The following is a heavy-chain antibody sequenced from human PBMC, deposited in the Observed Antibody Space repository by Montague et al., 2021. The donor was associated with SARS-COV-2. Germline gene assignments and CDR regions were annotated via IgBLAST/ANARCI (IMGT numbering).Heavy chain of an antibody. D-gene: IGHD4-11*01. J-gene: IGHJ4*02. CDR1: GGSISRYY. CDR2: IYYSGST. Sequence: SETLSLTCTVSGGSISRYYWSCIRQPSGKGLQWIGYIYYSGSTNYTPSLKSRVPILVDTSKNQFSLKLSYVTAGDTAVYYCARSGDPGTTVTYLYWGQGTLVTVSS. CDR3: ARSGDPGTTVTYLY. V-gene: IGHV4-59*01.